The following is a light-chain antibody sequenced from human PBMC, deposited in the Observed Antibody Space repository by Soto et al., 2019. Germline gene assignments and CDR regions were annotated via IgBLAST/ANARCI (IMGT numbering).Light chain of an antibody. CDR1: QSVRSH. CDR3: LQYGTSADT. J-gene: IGKJ1*01. CDR2: GAS. Sequence: ERVMTQSPATLSVSPGEGATLSCRASQSVRSHLAWYQQKPGQAPRLLIFGASTRATGIPARFSGSGSGTEFTLTISSLQSEDFAVYYCLQYGTSADTFGQGTKVDIK. V-gene: IGKV3-15*01.